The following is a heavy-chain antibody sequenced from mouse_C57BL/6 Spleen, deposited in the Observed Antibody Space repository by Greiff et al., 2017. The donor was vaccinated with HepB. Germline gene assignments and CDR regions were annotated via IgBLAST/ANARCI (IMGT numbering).Heavy chain of an antibody. CDR2: INYDGSST. J-gene: IGHJ4*01. D-gene: IGHD4-1*01. CDR1: GFTFSDYY. CDR3: ATGTGYAMDY. Sequence: EVKLMESEGGLVQPGSSMKLSCTASGFTFSDYYMAWVRQVPEKGLEWVANINYDGSSTYYLDSLKSRFIISRDNAKNILYLQISSLKSEDTATYYCATGTGYAMDYWGQGTSVTVSS. V-gene: IGHV5-16*01.